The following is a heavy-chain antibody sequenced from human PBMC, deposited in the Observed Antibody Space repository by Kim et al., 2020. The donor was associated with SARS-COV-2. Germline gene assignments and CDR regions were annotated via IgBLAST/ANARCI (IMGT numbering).Heavy chain of an antibody. CDR1: GFTFSRFG. CDR3: ARDREFSYGMDV. CDR2: IGGGSSAV. Sequence: GGSLRLSCLTSGFTFSRFGMNWVRQAPGKGLEWVSSIGGGSSAVYYADSVRGRFTISRDSAERSLFLQMDGLRVEDTAVYYCARDREFSYGMDVWGQGTT. V-gene: IGHV3-21*01. J-gene: IGHJ6*02. D-gene: IGHD3-16*01.